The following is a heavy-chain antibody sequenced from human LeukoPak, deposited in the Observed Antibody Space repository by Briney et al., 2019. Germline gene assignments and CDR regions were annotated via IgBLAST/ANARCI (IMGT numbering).Heavy chain of an antibody. CDR1: GYTFTSYG. CDR2: ISAYNGNT. J-gene: IGHJ5*02. Sequence: GASVKVSCKASGYTFTSYGISWVRQAPGQGLEWMGWISAYNGNTNYAQKLQGRVTMTTDTSTSTAYMELRSLRSDDTAVYYCARAYDYVWGRPLNWFDPWGQGTLVTVSS. V-gene: IGHV1-18*01. D-gene: IGHD3-16*01. CDR3: ARAYDYVWGRPLNWFDP.